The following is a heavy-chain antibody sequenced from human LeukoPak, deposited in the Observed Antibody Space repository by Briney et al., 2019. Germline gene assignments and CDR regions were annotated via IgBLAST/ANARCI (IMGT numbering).Heavy chain of an antibody. CDR1: RFTFTTYG. CDR2: ISFDASNK. V-gene: IGHV3-30*18. D-gene: IGHD1-26*01. Sequence: GGSLRLSCAASRFTFTTYGMHWVRQAPGKGLEWLAVISFDASNKYYADSVKGRFTISRDNSKDTLYLQTNSLRAEDTAVYYCAKSRGRDHYYYYGMDVWGQGTTVTVSS. J-gene: IGHJ6*02. CDR3: AKSRGRDHYYYYGMDV.